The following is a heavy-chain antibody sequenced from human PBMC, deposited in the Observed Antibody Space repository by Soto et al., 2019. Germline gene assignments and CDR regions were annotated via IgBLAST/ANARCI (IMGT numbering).Heavy chain of an antibody. CDR1: GDSISTFY. Sequence: QVQLQESGPGLVKPSETLSLTCTVSGDSISTFYWCWIRQPPGKGLEWIGYIYYTGSTNYNPSLKSRVTMSVDTSKKQCSLKLTSVTAADTAVYYCARQRGNYFDYWGQGSLVTVSS. J-gene: IGHJ4*02. CDR3: ARQRGNYFDY. D-gene: IGHD3-10*01. V-gene: IGHV4-59*01. CDR2: IYYTGST.